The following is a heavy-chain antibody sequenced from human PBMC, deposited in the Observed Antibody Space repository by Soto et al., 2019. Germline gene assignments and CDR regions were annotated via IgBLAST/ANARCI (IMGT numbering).Heavy chain of an antibody. CDR2: ISSSGSTI. CDR3: ARGRWNSFWY. V-gene: IGHV3-48*03. J-gene: IGHJ4*02. CDR1: GFTFSSYE. Sequence: PVGSLRLSCAASGFTFSSYEMNWVRQAPGKGLEWVSYISSSGSTIYYADSVKGRFTISRDNAKNSLYLQMNSLRAEDTAVYYCARGRWNSFWYWGQGTLVTVSS. D-gene: IGHD3-3*01.